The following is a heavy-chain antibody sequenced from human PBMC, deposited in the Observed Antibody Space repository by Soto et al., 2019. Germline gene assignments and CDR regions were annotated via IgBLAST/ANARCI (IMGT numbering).Heavy chain of an antibody. CDR2: MYYGGRT. CDR3: ARGTPSPLIVRSSRGPWFDP. J-gene: IGHJ5*02. V-gene: IGHV4-59*08. CDR1: GVSISSYY. Sequence: SDTLSLTCTVSGVSISSYYGSWIRPHPGKGLEWIGYMYYGGRTNYNPSLKSRVTISVDTSKMQVSLKLSSVTAADTAVYFCARGTPSPLIVRSSRGPWFDPWGQGILVTVSS. D-gene: IGHD2-15*01.